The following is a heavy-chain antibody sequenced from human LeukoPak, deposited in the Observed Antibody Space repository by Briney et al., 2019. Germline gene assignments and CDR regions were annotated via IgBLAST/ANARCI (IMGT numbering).Heavy chain of an antibody. CDR2: ISYDGNKK. CDR1: GFTFSSYA. D-gene: IGHD4-17*01. Sequence: GRSLRLSCAASGFTFSSYAMHWVRQAPGKGLEWVAVISYDGNKKYYADSVKGRFTISRDNSKNTLYVQMNSLRAEDTAVYYCARDGYDYGDYGESGGLDYWGQGTLVTVSS. J-gene: IGHJ4*02. CDR3: ARDGYDYGDYGESGGLDY. V-gene: IGHV3-30*04.